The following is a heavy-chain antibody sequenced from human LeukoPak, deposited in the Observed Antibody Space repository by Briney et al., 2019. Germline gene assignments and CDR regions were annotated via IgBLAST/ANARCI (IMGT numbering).Heavy chain of an antibody. CDR1: GFTFSDYY. D-gene: IGHD3-9*01. Sequence: RGSLRLSCAASGFTFSDYYMSWIRRAPGKGLEWVSYISSSGSTIYYADSVKGRFTISRDNAKNSLYLQMNSLRAEDTAVYYCARDLTYYDILTGPAGFDYWGQGTLVTVSS. CDR3: ARDLTYYDILTGPAGFDY. V-gene: IGHV3-11*04. CDR2: ISSSGSTI. J-gene: IGHJ4*02.